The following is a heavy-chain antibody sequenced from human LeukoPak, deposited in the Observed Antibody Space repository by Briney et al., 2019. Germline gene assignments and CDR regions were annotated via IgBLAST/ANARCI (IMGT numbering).Heavy chain of an antibody. V-gene: IGHV3-53*01. Sequence: PGGSLRLSCAASGFTVSSNYMSWVRQAPGKGLEWVPVIYSGGSTYYAGSVKGRFTISRDNSKNTLYLQMNSLRAEDTAVYYCARDVPKVVVAATRPYWGQGTLVTVSS. J-gene: IGHJ4*02. CDR2: IYSGGST. CDR1: GFTVSSNY. D-gene: IGHD2-15*01. CDR3: ARDVPKVVVAATRPY.